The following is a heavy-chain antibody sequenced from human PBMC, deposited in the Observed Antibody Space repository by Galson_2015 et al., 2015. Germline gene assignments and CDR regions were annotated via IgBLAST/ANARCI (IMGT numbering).Heavy chain of an antibody. CDR3: TTESYSSSWDTDAFDI. D-gene: IGHD6-13*01. CDR1: GFTFSNAW. Sequence: SLRLSCAASGFTFSNAWMSWVRQAPGKGLEWVGRIKSKTDGGTTDYAAPVKGRFTISRDDSKNTLYLQMNSLKTEDTAVYYCTTESYSSSWDTDAFDIWGQGTMVTVSS. J-gene: IGHJ3*02. V-gene: IGHV3-15*01. CDR2: IKSKTDGGTT.